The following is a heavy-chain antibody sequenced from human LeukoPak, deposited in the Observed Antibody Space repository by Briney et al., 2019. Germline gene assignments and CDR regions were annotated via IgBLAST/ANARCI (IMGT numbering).Heavy chain of an antibody. CDR2: IIPIFGTA. CDR1: GGTFSSHA. V-gene: IGHV1-69*05. D-gene: IGHD3-10*01. J-gene: IGHJ6*03. Sequence: ASVKVSCKASGGTFSSHAISWVRQAPGQGLEWMGGIIPIFGTANYAQKFQGRVTITTDESTSTAYMELSSLRSEDTAVYYCATIGNYYGSGSYYPTFYYYMDVWGKGTTVTVSS. CDR3: ATIGNYYGSGSYYPTFYYYMDV.